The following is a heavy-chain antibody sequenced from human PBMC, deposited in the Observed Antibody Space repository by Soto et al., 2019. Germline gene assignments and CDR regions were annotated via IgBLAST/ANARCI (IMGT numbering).Heavy chain of an antibody. J-gene: IGHJ1*01. CDR3: AHLSHQKWLLLPVSVRAEYFQH. V-gene: IGHV2-5*01. Sequence: QITLKESGPTLVNPTQTLTLTCTFSGFSLSTSGVGVGWIRQPPGKALEWLALIYWNDDKRYSPSLKSRLTITKDTSKNQVVLTMTNMDPVDTATYYCAHLSHQKWLLLPVSVRAEYFQHWGQGTLVTVSS. D-gene: IGHD3-22*01. CDR2: IYWNDDK. CDR1: GFSLSTSGVG.